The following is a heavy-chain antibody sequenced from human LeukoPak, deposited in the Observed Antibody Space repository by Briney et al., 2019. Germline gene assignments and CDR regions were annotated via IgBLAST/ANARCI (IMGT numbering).Heavy chain of an antibody. CDR1: GFTVSSNY. V-gene: IGHV3-66*01. Sequence: PGGSLRLSCAASGFTVSSNYMSWVRQAPGKGLEWVSVIYTSGSTYYADSVKGRFTISRDNSQNTLYLQMNSLRAEDTAVYYCTRGVVPAANWGQGTLVTVSS. J-gene: IGHJ4*02. CDR2: IYTSGST. CDR3: TRGVVPAAN. D-gene: IGHD2-2*01.